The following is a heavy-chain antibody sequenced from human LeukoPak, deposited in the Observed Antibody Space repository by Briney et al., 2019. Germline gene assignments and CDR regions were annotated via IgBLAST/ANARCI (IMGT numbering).Heavy chain of an antibody. J-gene: IGHJ4*02. Sequence: KPSETLSLTCTVSGYFTISGFYWGWFRQPPGKGLEWSGSLYHSENTHYNPSLKRRVTISVDTSKNQFSLKVSSVTAADTAVYYCARGLIGTAGTHYFDYWGQGILVTVSS. CDR1: GYFTISGFY. D-gene: IGHD6-13*01. CDR2: LYHSENT. V-gene: IGHV4-38-2*02. CDR3: ARGLIGTAGTHYFDY.